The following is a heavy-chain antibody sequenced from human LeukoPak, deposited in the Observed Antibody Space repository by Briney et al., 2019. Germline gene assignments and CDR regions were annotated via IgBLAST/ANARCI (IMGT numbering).Heavy chain of an antibody. CDR1: GFTFSSYA. V-gene: IGHV3-23*01. CDR2: ISGSGGST. J-gene: IGHJ6*02. D-gene: IGHD3-22*01. CDR3: AQLNTRNYYDSSGYYPYGMDV. Sequence: PGGSLRLSCAASGFTFSSYAMSWVRQAPGKGLEWVSAISGSGGSTYYADSVKGRFTISRDNSKNMLYLQMNSLRAEDTAVYYCAQLNTRNYYDSSGYYPYGMDVWGQGTTVTVSS.